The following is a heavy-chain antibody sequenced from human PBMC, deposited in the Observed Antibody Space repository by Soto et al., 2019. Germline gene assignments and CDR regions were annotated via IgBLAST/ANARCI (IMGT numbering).Heavy chain of an antibody. Sequence: PSETLSLTCTFSGGSISSGGYYWSWIRQHPGKGLEWIGYIYYNGSTYYNPSLKSRVSISVDTSKNQFSLKVTSVIAADTAVYYCAREAVTTIFNYYYYYGMDVWGQGTPVTVSS. CDR1: GGSISSGGYY. J-gene: IGHJ6*02. D-gene: IGHD3-3*01. V-gene: IGHV4-31*03. CDR3: AREAVTTIFNYYYYYGMDV. CDR2: IYYNGST.